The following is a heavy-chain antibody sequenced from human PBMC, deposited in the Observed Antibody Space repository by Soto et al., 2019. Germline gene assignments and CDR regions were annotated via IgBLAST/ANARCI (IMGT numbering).Heavy chain of an antibody. V-gene: IGHV6-1*01. CDR1: GDSVSSTSAA. D-gene: IGHD6-6*01. CDR3: ARIHRSSSSDTDV. CDR2: TYYRCKWYY. J-gene: IGHJ6*02. Sequence: PPQPLSLTCVISGDSVSSTSAAWNWIRQSPSRGRECLGRTYYRCKWYYGYAVSVKSRITLHPDTPKHQFSLQLNSVTPGDTAVYYCARIHRSSSSDTDVWGQGTPVNVSS.